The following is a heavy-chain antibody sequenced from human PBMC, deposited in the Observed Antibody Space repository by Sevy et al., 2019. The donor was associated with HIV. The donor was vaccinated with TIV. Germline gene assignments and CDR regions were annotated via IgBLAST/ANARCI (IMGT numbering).Heavy chain of an antibody. Sequence: GGSLRLSCATSGFTFNKYALHWVRQAPGKGLEWVAVIPDDGNNIYYADSVKGRFTISRDNSKSTLFLQMNSLRAEDTAVYYCARGGFSSSWSLGNYFDYWGQGTLVTVSS. CDR3: ARGGFSSSWSLGNYFDY. J-gene: IGHJ4*02. CDR1: GFTFNKYA. CDR2: IPDDGNNI. V-gene: IGHV3-30*04. D-gene: IGHD6-13*01.